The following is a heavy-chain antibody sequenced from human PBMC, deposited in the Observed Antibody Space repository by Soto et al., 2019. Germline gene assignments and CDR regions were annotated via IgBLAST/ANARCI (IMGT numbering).Heavy chain of an antibody. CDR1: GYTFTSYA. CDR2: INAGNGNT. V-gene: IGHV1-3*01. J-gene: IGHJ4*02. CDR3: ARGRIAYCGGDCYPTFDY. D-gene: IGHD2-21*02. Sequence: ASVKVSCKASGYTFTSYAMHWVRQAPGQRLEWMGWINAGNGNTKYSQKFQGRVTITRDTSASTAYMELSSLRSEDTAVYYCARGRIAYCGGDCYPTFDYWGQGTLVTVSS.